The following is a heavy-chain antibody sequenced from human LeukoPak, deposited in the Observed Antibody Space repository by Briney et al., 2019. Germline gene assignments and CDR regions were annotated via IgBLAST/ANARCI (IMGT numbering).Heavy chain of an antibody. J-gene: IGHJ6*02. CDR3: ARGRLATTSYYNGMDV. V-gene: IGHV4-59*12. Sequence: PSETLSLTCTVSGGSISSYYWSWIRQPPGKGLEWIGYIYHSGSTYYNPSLKSRVTISVDRSKNQFSLKLSSVTAADTAVYYCARGRLATTSYYNGMDVWGQGTTVTVSS. D-gene: IGHD5-24*01. CDR1: GGSISSYY. CDR2: IYHSGST.